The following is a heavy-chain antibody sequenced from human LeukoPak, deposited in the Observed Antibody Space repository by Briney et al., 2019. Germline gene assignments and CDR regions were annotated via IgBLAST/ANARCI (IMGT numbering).Heavy chain of an antibody. CDR2: IYYSGST. Sequence: PSETLSLTCTVSGGSISSYYWGWIRQPPGKGLEWIGSIYYSGSTYYNPSLKSRVTISVDTSKNQFSLKLSSVTAADTAVYYCAREPRVTAIPLPYDYWGQGTLVTVSS. CDR1: GGSISSYY. V-gene: IGHV4-39*07. J-gene: IGHJ4*02. D-gene: IGHD2-21*02. CDR3: AREPRVTAIPLPYDY.